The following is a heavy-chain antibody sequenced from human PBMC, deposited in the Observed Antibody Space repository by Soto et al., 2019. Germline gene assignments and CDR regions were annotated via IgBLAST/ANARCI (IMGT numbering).Heavy chain of an antibody. D-gene: IGHD3-22*01. CDR2: IVVGSGNT. Sequence: QMQLVQSGPEVKKPGTSVKVSCKASGFTFTSSAVQWVRQARGQRLEWIGWIVVGSGNTNYAQKFQERVTITRDMSTSTAYMELSSLRSEDTAVYYCAAEEWPPYYYDSSGYYYQPGWWFDPWGQGTLVTVSS. CDR3: AAEEWPPYYYDSSGYYYQPGWWFDP. V-gene: IGHV1-58*01. CDR1: GFTFTSSA. J-gene: IGHJ5*02.